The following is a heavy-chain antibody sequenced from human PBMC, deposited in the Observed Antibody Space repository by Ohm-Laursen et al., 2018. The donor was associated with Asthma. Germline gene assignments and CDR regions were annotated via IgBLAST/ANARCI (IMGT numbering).Heavy chain of an antibody. CDR1: GGTLNNFA. CDR2: IIPMFHTA. J-gene: IGHJ1*01. CDR3: ARGHMVIMPHLHD. Sequence: GASVKVSCKASGGTLNNFAINWVRQAPGRGLEWMGGIIPMFHTATYAQKFQGRVTISADESTTTTYMELSSLRSEDTAVYYCARGHMVIMPHLHDWGQGILVTVSS. D-gene: IGHD2-21*01. V-gene: IGHV1-69*13.